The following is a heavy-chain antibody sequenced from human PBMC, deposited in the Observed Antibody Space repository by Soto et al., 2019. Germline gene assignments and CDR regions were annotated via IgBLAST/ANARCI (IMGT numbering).Heavy chain of an antibody. CDR3: ARGRKSGIIGTTGFDY. V-gene: IGHV3-64*02. J-gene: IGHJ4*02. CDR1: GFTFSSYA. CDR2: ISNNGGST. D-gene: IGHD1-20*01. Sequence: PGGSLRLSCVASGFTFSSYAMHWVRQAPGKGLEYVAVISNNGGSTYYADSVKGRFTISRDNSKNTLYLQMGSLRPEDMAVYYCARGRKSGIIGTTGFDYWGQGTLVTVS.